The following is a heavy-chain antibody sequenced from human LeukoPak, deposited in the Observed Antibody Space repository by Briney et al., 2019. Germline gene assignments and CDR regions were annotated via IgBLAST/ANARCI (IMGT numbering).Heavy chain of an antibody. V-gene: IGHV3-7*03. CDR3: AGGPLIAAAGTW. CDR2: INQDGTEK. CDR1: GFTFSSYW. J-gene: IGHJ4*02. D-gene: IGHD6-13*01. Sequence: GGSLRLSCAASGFTFSSYWMSWVRQAPGEGLEWVAKINQDGTEKAYVDSVRGRFTISRDNAKNSLFLQMNSLRAEDTAVYYCAGGPLIAAAGTWWGQGTLVTVSS.